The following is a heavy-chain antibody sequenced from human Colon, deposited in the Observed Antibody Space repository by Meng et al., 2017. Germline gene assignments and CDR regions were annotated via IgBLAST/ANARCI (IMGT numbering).Heavy chain of an antibody. Sequence: QVHLHESGPGLVRPSDDPSLVCTVSGGSIKSGGYDWSWVRQHPGKGLEYIGFMFDSGTTDYNPSLRSRVSISEIGSSKNQFSLTLRSVTAADTATYFCARDTLYGTDYWGQGGLVTVSS. V-gene: IGHV4-31*03. CDR3: ARDTLYGTDY. CDR1: GGSIKSGGYD. CDR2: MFDSGTT. D-gene: IGHD4-17*01. J-gene: IGHJ4*02.